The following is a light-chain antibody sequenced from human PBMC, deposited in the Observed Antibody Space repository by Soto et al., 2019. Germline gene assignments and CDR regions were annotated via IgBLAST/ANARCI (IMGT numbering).Light chain of an antibody. CDR2: KAS. V-gene: IGKV1-5*03. CDR1: QSISSW. J-gene: IGKJ1*01. Sequence: DIQMTQSPSTLSASVGDRVTITCRASQSISSWLAWYQQKPGKAPKLLIYKASSLERGVPSRFSGSGSGTEFTLTNSSMPTDHFPNYYCQQYNSYSWTFGQGAKVDIK. CDR3: QQYNSYSWT.